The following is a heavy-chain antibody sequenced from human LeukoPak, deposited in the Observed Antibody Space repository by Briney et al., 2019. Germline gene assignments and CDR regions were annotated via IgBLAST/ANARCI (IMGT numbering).Heavy chain of an antibody. CDR1: GFTFSDFY. Sequence: GGSLRLSCAASGFTFSDFYMSWIRQAPGKGLEPVSYISGSSSNTNYADSVKGRFTISRDNAKNSLYLQMNSLRPEDTAVYYCTRHPAEGDYWGQGTLVTVSS. V-gene: IGHV3-11*03. D-gene: IGHD2-15*01. CDR2: ISGSSSNT. CDR3: TRHPAEGDY. J-gene: IGHJ4*02.